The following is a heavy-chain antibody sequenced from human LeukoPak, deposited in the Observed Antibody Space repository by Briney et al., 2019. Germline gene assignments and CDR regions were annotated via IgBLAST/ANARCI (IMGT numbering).Heavy chain of an antibody. CDR3: ARAGGTLGYCSSTSCYRGPKSIGPLSA. V-gene: IGHV4-34*01. CDR2: INHSRST. D-gene: IGHD2-2*02. J-gene: IGHJ5*02. Sequence: SETLSLTCAVSGGSFSGYYWSWIRQPPGTGLEWMGEINHSRSTNYNPSLTSRVTISLDTYKNQFSMTLSYGTVAPPPAYQCARAGGTLGYCSSTSCYRGPKSIGPLSAWGQGTLVTVSS. CDR1: GGSFSGYY.